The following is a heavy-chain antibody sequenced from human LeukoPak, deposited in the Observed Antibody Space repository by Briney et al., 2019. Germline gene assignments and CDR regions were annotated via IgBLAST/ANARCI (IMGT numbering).Heavy chain of an antibody. Sequence: PGGSLTLSCAASGFSFSKYTMNWVRQAPGKGLEGVSSISPSTTYIYYAESVRGRFTIVRDNAKNSLSLQMTSLRAEDTAVYFCARSADLIVPGAFGFFDAWGQEILVTVSS. CDR3: ARSADLIVPGAFGFFDA. CDR1: GFSFSKYT. D-gene: IGHD2-2*01. V-gene: IGHV3-21*01. CDR2: ISPSTTYI. J-gene: IGHJ4*02.